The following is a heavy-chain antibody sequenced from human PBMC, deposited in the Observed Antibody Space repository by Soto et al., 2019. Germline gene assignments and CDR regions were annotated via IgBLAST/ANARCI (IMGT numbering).Heavy chain of an antibody. D-gene: IGHD4-17*01. CDR2: IRRSGDTT. CDR3: SEGHDSGEPPFDH. J-gene: IGHJ4*01. Sequence: EVQLLESGGGLVQPGGSLRLSCAASGITFSSSVMNWVRQAPGKGLEWVSTIRRSGDTTYYADSVRGRFTISRDNSKNTLLLQMYRLGADDTAGVYWSEGHDSGEPPFDHWGHGTLVTVSS. V-gene: IGHV3-23*01. CDR1: GITFSSSV.